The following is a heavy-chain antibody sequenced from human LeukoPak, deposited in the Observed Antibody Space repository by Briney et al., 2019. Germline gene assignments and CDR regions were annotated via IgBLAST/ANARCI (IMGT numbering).Heavy chain of an antibody. CDR2: ISYDGSNK. V-gene: IGHV3-30*18. J-gene: IGHJ4*02. Sequence: GRSLRLSCAASGFTFSSYGMHWVRQAPGKGLEWVAVISYDGSNKYYADSVKSRFTISRDNSKNTLYLQMNSLRAEDTAVYYCAKDSRGSYCGGDCYLYYFDYWGQGTLVTVSS. D-gene: IGHD2-21*02. CDR1: GFTFSSYG. CDR3: AKDSRGSYCGGDCYLYYFDY.